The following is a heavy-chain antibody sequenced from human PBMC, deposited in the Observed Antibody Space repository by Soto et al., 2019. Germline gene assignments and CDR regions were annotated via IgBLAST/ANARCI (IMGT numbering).Heavy chain of an antibody. CDR1: GFTVSSNY. CDR3: AKGWLYGAGMGV. V-gene: IGHV3-53*01. Sequence: GGSLRLSCAASGFTVSSNYMTWVRQAPGKGLEWVSVLYLGGSTYYADSVRGRFTISRDNSKNTLYLQMHSLRADDTAMYFCAKGWLYGAGMGVWGQGTTVTVSS. CDR2: LYLGGST. J-gene: IGHJ6*02. D-gene: IGHD3-22*01.